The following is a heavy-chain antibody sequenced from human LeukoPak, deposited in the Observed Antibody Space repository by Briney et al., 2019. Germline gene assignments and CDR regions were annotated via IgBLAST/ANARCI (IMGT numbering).Heavy chain of an antibody. J-gene: IGHJ4*02. CDR2: IYHSAST. V-gene: IGHV4-30-2*01. CDR3: ARETLAAGGFDY. Sequence: SETLSLTCAVSGGSISSGGYSWSWIRQPPGKGLEWIGYIYHSASTYHNPSLKSRVTISVDRSKNQFSLKLSSVTAADTAVYYCARETLAAGGFDYWGQGTLVTVSS. CDR1: GGSISSGGYS. D-gene: IGHD6-13*01.